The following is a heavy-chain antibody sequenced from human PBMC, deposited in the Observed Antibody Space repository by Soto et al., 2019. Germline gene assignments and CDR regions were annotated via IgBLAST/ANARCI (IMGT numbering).Heavy chain of an antibody. Sequence: QVQLQQSGPGLVKPSQTLSLTCTVSGDSISSDYYHWTWIRQSPGKGLEWIGYIHHSGSILYNPSLKSRGTISGDTSKNQFSLPLTSVTAADTAVDFCAREDDGGDSFDVWGQGTTVTVSS. CDR1: GDSISSDYYH. V-gene: IGHV4-30-4*08. CDR2: IHHSGSI. CDR3: AREDDGGDSFDV. J-gene: IGHJ6*02. D-gene: IGHD2-21*02.